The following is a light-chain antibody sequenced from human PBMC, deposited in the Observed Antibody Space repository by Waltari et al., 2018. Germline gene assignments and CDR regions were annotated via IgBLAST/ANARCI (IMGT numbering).Light chain of an antibody. CDR1: SSAVGGYNY. V-gene: IGLV2-14*03. J-gene: IGLJ1*01. CDR3: SSYTSSSTYV. Sequence: QSALTQPASVSGSPGPPITIPCTGTSSAVGGYNYLSWYQQHPGKAPKLMIYDVSNRPSGVSNRFSGSKSGNTASLTISGLQAEDEADYYCSSYTSSSTYVFGTGTKVTVL. CDR2: DVS.